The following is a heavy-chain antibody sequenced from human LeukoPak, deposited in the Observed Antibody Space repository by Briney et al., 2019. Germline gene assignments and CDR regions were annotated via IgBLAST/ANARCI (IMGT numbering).Heavy chain of an antibody. D-gene: IGHD3-16*01. J-gene: IGHJ5*02. CDR2: VETSGGVK. CDR1: GFNVRTSS. V-gene: IGHV3-7*01. CDR3: AMNTSGGQIFDH. Sequence: GGALGLPFATPGFNVRTSSFKRVRQAPGKGLGGVAYVETSGGVKHYSASVTGRFTISRDNSKNSLYLQMTSLRAEDTAVYYCAMNTSGGQIFDHWGQGSLVTVSS.